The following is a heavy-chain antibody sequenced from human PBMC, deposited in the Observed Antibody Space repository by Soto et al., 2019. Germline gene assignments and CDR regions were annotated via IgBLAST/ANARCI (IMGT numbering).Heavy chain of an antibody. Sequence: QVQLQESGPGLVKPSETLSLTCTVSGGSVSSYYWNWLRQPPGKGLEWIGYVYYSGSATYTPSLKRRVTISVDTAKDQCSLQLRSVPAADTAVYYCARTNLNASWLDPLGQGTLVTVSA. J-gene: IGHJ5*02. CDR1: GGSVSSYY. V-gene: IGHV4-59*02. CDR2: VYYSGSA. CDR3: ARTNLNASWLDP. D-gene: IGHD1-20*01.